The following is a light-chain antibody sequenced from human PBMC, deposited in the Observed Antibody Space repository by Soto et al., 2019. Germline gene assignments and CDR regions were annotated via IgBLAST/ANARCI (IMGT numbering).Light chain of an antibody. V-gene: IGKV3-20*01. CDR1: QSVTSNY. J-gene: IGKJ1*01. CDR2: DTS. Sequence: EIVLTQSPCTLSLSQEERATLSCRASQSVTSNYLAWYQQKPGRAPGLLIYDTSTRASGVPDRFSGSGSGTEFTLTISRLEHEDFAVYYCQQYGTSPQTFGQGTKVDNK. CDR3: QQYGTSPQT.